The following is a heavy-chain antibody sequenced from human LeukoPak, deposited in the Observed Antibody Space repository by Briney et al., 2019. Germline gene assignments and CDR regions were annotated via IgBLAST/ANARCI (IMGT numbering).Heavy chain of an antibody. J-gene: IGHJ4*02. CDR2: IYTSGST. Sequence: KPSETLSLTCTVSGYSISSGYYWGWIRQPPGKGLEWIGRIYTSGSTNYNPSLKSRDTMSVDTSKNQFSLKLSSVTAADTAVYYCAREDSSSSRAPFDYWGQGTLVTVSS. V-gene: IGHV4-38-2*02. CDR3: AREDSSSSRAPFDY. CDR1: GYSISSGYY. D-gene: IGHD6-6*01.